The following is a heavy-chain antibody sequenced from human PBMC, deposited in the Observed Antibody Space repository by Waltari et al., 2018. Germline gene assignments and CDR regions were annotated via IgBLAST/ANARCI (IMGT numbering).Heavy chain of an antibody. CDR1: GGSFSGYY. CDR3: ARADSGSRYPALDI. CDR2: INHSGST. Sequence: QVQLQQWGAGLLKPSETLSLTCAVYGGSFSGYYWSWIRQPPGKGLEWIGEINHSGSTNDNPSRKRRVTISVDTSKNQFSLKLSSVTAADTAVYYCARADSGSRYPALDIWGQGTMVTVSS. V-gene: IGHV4-34*01. D-gene: IGHD1-26*01. J-gene: IGHJ3*02.